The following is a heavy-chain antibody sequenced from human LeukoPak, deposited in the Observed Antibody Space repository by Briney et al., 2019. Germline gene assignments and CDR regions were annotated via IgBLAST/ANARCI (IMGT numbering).Heavy chain of an antibody. D-gene: IGHD3-3*01. V-gene: IGHV4-39*01. Sequence: SETLSLTCTVSDDSITMYYWTWIRQPPGKGLEWIGTFYYSGSTYYNPSLKSRVTISVDTSKNHFSLKLSSVTAADTAVYYCARHDRYDFNFDYWGQGTLVTVSS. CDR1: DDSITMYY. J-gene: IGHJ4*02. CDR2: FYYSGST. CDR3: ARHDRYDFNFDY.